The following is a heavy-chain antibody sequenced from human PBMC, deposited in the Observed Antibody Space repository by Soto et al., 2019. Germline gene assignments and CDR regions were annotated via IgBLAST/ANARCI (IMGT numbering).Heavy chain of an antibody. V-gene: IGHV3-15*01. Sequence: GGSLRLSCAASGFTFSNARMSWVRQAPGKGLEWVGRIKSKTDGGTTDYAAPVKGRFTISRDDSKNTLYLQMNSLKTEDTAVYYCTTDRLSLWFGDDAFDIWGQGTMVTVSS. CDR3: TTDRLSLWFGDDAFDI. J-gene: IGHJ3*02. CDR1: GFTFSNAR. CDR2: IKSKTDGGTT. D-gene: IGHD3-10*01.